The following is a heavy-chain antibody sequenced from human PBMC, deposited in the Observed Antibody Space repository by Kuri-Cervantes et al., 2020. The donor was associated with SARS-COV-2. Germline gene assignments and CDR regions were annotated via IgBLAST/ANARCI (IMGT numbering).Heavy chain of an antibody. V-gene: IGHV3-21*01. D-gene: IGHD2-15*01. CDR1: GFIFGRNS. Sequence: LSLTCAASGFIFGRNSMSWVRLTPGKGLEWVSFISSNSDHRRYAESVEGRFTISRDNAKNSLSLQMNSLRAEDTAVYYCAREVIGATYSQYFDYWGQGIQVTVSS. CDR2: ISSNSDHR. J-gene: IGHJ4*02. CDR3: AREVIGATYSQYFDY.